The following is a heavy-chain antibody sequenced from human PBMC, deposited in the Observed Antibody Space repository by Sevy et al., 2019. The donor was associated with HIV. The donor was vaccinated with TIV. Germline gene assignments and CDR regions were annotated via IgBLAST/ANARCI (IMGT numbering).Heavy chain of an antibody. V-gene: IGHV3-23*01. Sequence: GRSLRLSCAASGLTFSKYSMSWIRQPPGKGLEWVSALSFGCGEINYADSVKGRFTISRDNSKSSVYLQMNNLRPEVTAVYYCAREGCTKPHDCWGQGTLVTVSS. CDR2: LSFGCGEI. J-gene: IGHJ4*02. CDR3: AREGCTKPHDC. CDR1: GLTFSKYS. D-gene: IGHD2-8*01.